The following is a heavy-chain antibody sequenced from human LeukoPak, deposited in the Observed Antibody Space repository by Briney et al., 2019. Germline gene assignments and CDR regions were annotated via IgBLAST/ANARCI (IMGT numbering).Heavy chain of an antibody. CDR2: IHHSGST. CDR1: NGSFSSSY. CDR3: ARRLQLGYYYYYYMDV. Sequence: PSETLSLTCVVYNGSFSSSYWSWIRQSPGKGLEWIGEIHHSGSTKYNPSLKSGVTISVDTSKDQFSLKLSSVTAADTAVYYCARRLQLGYYYYYYMDVWAKGTTVTISS. J-gene: IGHJ6*03. V-gene: IGHV4-34*01. D-gene: IGHD5-24*01.